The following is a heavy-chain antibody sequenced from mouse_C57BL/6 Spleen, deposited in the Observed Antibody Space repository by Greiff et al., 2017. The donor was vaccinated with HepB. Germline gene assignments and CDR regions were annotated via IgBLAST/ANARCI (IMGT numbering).Heavy chain of an antibody. CDR2: IYPGNSDT. Sequence: EVQLQQSGTVLARPGASVKMSCKTSGYTFTSYWMHWVKQRPGQGLEWIGAIYPGNSDTSYNQKFKGKAKLTAVTSASTAYMELSSLTNEDSAVYYCTREGVYGYAGHFDVWGTGTTVTVSS. V-gene: IGHV1-5*01. D-gene: IGHD2-2*01. CDR1: GYTFTSYW. J-gene: IGHJ1*03. CDR3: TREGVYGYAGHFDV.